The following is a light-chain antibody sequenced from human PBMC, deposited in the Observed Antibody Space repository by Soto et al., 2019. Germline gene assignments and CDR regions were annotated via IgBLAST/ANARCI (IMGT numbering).Light chain of an antibody. CDR2: AAS. V-gene: IGKV1-39*01. CDR1: QSISSY. J-gene: IGKJ1*01. Sequence: DIQMTQSPSSLSASVGDRVTITCRASQSISSYLNWYQQKPGKAPKLLIYAASSLQSGVPSRFSGSGSGTDFTLTISSLQPEDFATYYRQPSYSLPPTFGHGTKV. CDR3: QPSYSLPPT.